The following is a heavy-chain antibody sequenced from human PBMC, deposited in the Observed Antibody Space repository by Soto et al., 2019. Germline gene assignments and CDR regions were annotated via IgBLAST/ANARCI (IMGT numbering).Heavy chain of an antibody. V-gene: IGHV1-69*13. D-gene: IGHD6-6*01. CDR2: IIPIFGTA. CDR1: GGTFSSYA. J-gene: IGHJ4*02. Sequence: ASVKVSCKASGGTFSSYAISWVRQAPGQGLEWMGGIIPIFGTANYAQKFQGRVTITADESTSTAYMELSSLSSEDTAVYYCARDGPERYSSSSFDYWGQGTLVTVSS. CDR3: ARDGPERYSSSSFDY.